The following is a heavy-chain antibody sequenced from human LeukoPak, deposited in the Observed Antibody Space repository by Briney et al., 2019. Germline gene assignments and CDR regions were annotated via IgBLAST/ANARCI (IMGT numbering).Heavy chain of an antibody. V-gene: IGHV4-39*01. Sequence: SETLSLTCTVSGGSISGSSYYWGWIRQPPGKGLEWIGSIYYSGSTYYNPSLKSRVTISVDTSKNQFSLKLSSVTAADTAVYYCARTYSSSWYKEFGYWGQGTLVTVSS. CDR2: IYYSGST. J-gene: IGHJ4*02. D-gene: IGHD6-13*01. CDR3: ARTYSSSWYKEFGY. CDR1: GGSISGSSYY.